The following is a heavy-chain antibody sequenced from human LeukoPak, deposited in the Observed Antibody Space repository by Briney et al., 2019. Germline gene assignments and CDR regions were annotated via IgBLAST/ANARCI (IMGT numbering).Heavy chain of an antibody. CDR1: GFTSTMPC. CDR3: LLNTVTTLVY. J-gene: IGHJ4*02. Sequence: PGGCLRLSYPASGFTSTMPCTSCVRQAPGKGLEWISYITSSSSTIYYADSVKGRFTISRDNAKNSLYLQMNSLRDEDTAVYYSLLNTVTTLVYWGQGTLVTVSS. CDR2: ITSSSSTI. D-gene: IGHD4-17*01. V-gene: IGHV3-48*02.